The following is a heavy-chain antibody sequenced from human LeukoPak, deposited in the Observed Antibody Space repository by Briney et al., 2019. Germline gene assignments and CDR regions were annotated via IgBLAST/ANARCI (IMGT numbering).Heavy chain of an antibody. CDR2: INHSGST. V-gene: IGHV4-38-2*02. CDR1: GLSISRGYY. Sequence: SETLSLTCSVSGLSISRGYYWGWVRQPPGKGLEWIGEINHSGSTNYNPSLKSRVTISVDTSKNQFSLKLSSVTAADTAVYYCARGRENYYDSSGYYPYYFDYWGQGTLVTVSS. D-gene: IGHD3-22*01. J-gene: IGHJ4*02. CDR3: ARGRENYYDSSGYYPYYFDY.